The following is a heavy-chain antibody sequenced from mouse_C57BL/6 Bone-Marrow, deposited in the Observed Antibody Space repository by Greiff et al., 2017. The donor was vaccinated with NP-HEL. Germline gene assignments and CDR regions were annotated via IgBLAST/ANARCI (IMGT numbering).Heavy chain of an antibody. J-gene: IGHJ1*03. Sequence: ESGPGLVKPSQSLSLTCSVTGYSITSGYYWNWIRQFPGNKLEWMGYISYDGSNNYNPSLKNRISITRDTSKNQFFLKLNSVTTEDTATYYCAREGRYFDVWGTGTTVTVSS. V-gene: IGHV3-6*01. CDR1: GYSITSGYY. CDR3: AREGRYFDV. CDR2: ISYDGSN.